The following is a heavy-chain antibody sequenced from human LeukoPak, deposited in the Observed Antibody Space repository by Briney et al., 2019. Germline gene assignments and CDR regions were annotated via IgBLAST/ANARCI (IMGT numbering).Heavy chain of an antibody. Sequence: SETLSLTCTVSGGSISSSSYYWGWIRRPPGKGLEWFGIIYYSGSTYSHPSLKSRVTISVDTSKNQYSLKLSSVTAADTAVYYCARLWGDYGDYGSHNWFDPWGQGTLVTVSS. J-gene: IGHJ5*02. D-gene: IGHD4-17*01. CDR3: ARLWGDYGDYGSHNWFDP. CDR1: GGSISSSSYY. V-gene: IGHV4-39*01. CDR2: IYYSGST.